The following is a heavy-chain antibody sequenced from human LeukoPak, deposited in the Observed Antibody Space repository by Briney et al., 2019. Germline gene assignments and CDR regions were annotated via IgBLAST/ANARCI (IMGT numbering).Heavy chain of an antibody. J-gene: IGHJ6*02. CDR1: GFTFSDYY. CDR2: ISSSGSTI. D-gene: IGHD6-13*01. V-gene: IGHV3-11*01. Sequence: PGGSLRLSCAASGFTFSDYYMSWIRQAPGKGLEWVSYISSSGSTIYYADSVKGRFTISRDNAKNSLYLQMNSLRAEDTAVYYCARVSSSWSYYYYGMDVWGQGTTVTVSS. CDR3: ARVSSSWSYYYYGMDV.